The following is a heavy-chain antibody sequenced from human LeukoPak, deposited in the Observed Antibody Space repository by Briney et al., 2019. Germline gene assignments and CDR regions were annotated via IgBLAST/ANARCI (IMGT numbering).Heavy chain of an antibody. Sequence: GGSLRLSCAASGFTVSSDYMSWVRQAPGKGLEWVSVIYSGGSTYYADSVKGRFTISRDNSKSTLYLQMNSLRAEDTAVYYCARGRYFDWLLGYWGQGTLVTVSS. V-gene: IGHV3-66*01. CDR1: GFTVSSDY. CDR2: IYSGGST. CDR3: ARGRYFDWLLGY. J-gene: IGHJ4*02. D-gene: IGHD3-9*01.